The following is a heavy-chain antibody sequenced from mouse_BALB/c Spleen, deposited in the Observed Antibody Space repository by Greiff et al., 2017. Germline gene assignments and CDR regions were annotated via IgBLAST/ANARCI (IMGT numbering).Heavy chain of an antibody. V-gene: IGHV5-9-4*01. D-gene: IGHD2-1*01. Sequence: EVQGVESGGGLVKPGGSLKLSCAASGFTFSSYAMSWVRQSPEKRLEWVAEISSGGSYTYYPDTVTGRFTISRDNAKNTLYLEMSSLRSEDTAMYYCAKGGVHGNYVGFAYWGQGTLVTVSA. CDR1: GFTFSSYA. CDR2: ISSGGSYT. J-gene: IGHJ3*01. CDR3: AKGGVHGNYVGFAY.